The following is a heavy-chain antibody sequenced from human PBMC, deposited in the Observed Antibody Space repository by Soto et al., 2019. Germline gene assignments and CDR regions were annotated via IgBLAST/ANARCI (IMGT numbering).Heavy chain of an antibody. D-gene: IGHD3-16*01. J-gene: IGHJ6*02. Sequence: ASVKVSCKDSGYSFNSYGMGWARQDTGQGLEWMGWINAYNGNTNYAQNLQGRLTLTTDTSTTTAYMELRSLRSNDTAIYYCAMVDVYVTPSPQDVWGQGTTVTVSS. CDR2: INAYNGNT. CDR3: AMVDVYVTPSPQDV. V-gene: IGHV1-18*01. CDR1: GYSFNSYG.